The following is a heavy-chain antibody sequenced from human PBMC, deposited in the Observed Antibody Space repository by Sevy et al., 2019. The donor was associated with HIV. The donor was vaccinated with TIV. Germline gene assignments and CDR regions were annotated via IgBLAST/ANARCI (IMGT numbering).Heavy chain of an antibody. CDR3: ASNTYHYDSNTYYPVF. CDR1: GFNLSPYW. J-gene: IGHJ4*02. V-gene: IGHV3-7*01. Sequence: GGSLRLSCVASGFNLSPYWMTWVRQAPGKGLEWVANIKQDGNEKYYVDSVKGRFTVSRDNAKNVLYLQMYTPRVEDTAVYFCASNTYHYDSNTYYPVFWGQGTRVTVSS. D-gene: IGHD3-22*01. CDR2: IKQDGNEK.